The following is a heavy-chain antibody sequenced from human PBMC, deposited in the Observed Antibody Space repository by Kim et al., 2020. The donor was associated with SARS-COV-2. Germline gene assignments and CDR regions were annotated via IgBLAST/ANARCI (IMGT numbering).Heavy chain of an antibody. J-gene: IGHJ4*02. Sequence: GGSLRLSCTSSGFTFNNYAMTWVRQSPGKGLEWVSAITGSGATTYYADSVKGRFSISRDNSKNTLYLEMNSLRAEDTALYYCARGGPGNPLDFWGQGALV. D-gene: IGHD3-16*01. CDR2: ITGSGATT. CDR1: GFTFNNYA. CDR3: ARGGPGNPLDF. V-gene: IGHV3-23*01.